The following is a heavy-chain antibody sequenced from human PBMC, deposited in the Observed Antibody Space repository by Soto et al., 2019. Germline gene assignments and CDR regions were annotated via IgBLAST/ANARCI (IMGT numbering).Heavy chain of an antibody. V-gene: IGHV1-18*01. D-gene: IGHD2-15*01. CDR2: ISAYNGNT. Sequence: QVQVVQSGAEVKKPGASVKVSCKASGYTFTSYGISWVRQAPGQGLAWMGWISAYNGNTNYAQKLQGRVTMTTDTSTSTAYLGLKSLTSDDTAVDYYARALIVYRPHSDYWGQGTVVTVSS. CDR1: GYTFTSYG. CDR3: ARALIVYRPHSDY. J-gene: IGHJ4*02.